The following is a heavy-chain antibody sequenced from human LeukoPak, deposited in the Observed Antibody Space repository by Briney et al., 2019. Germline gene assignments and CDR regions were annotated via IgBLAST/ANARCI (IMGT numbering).Heavy chain of an antibody. CDR1: GDSVSSGSYH. J-gene: IGHJ4*02. D-gene: IGHD3-10*01. CDR3: ARLAWFGELYFDQ. Sequence: PSETLSLTRTVSGDSVSSGSYHWSWIRQPPGKGLECIGYVYYSGNTNYNPSLKSRVTISVDTSKNQFSLKLSSVTAADTAVCYCARLAWFGELYFDQWGQGTLVSVSS. V-gene: IGHV4-61*01. CDR2: VYYSGNT.